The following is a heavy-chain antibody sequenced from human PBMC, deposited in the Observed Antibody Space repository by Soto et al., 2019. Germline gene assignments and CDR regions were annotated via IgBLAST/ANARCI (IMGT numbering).Heavy chain of an antibody. CDR2: ISISSSDR. CDR3: VRGMNPLF. Sequence: GGSLRLSCAASGFTLRTYTLNWVRQAPGKGLEWVSSISISSSDRYYADSVRGRFTISRDNAKNALYLQMNSLRADDTAVYFCVRGMNPLFGGQGTLVTVSS. J-gene: IGHJ4*01. CDR1: GFTLRTYT. V-gene: IGHV3-21*06.